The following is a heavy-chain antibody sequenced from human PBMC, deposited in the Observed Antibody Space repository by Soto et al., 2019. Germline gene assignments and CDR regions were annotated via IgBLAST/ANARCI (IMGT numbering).Heavy chain of an antibody. J-gene: IGHJ4*02. V-gene: IGHV1-69*06. CDR1: GGTFSNYV. D-gene: IGHD1-7*01. Sequence: QVQLVQSGAEVKKPGSSVKVSCKASGGTFSNYVVNWVRQAPGQGLEWMGRIIPISGAANYAQKFQGRVTITADKSTSASYRELSSLRSEDTAVYYCARDMTRTVVPYFDFWGQGTLVTVPS. CDR3: ARDMTRTVVPYFDF. CDR2: IIPISGAA.